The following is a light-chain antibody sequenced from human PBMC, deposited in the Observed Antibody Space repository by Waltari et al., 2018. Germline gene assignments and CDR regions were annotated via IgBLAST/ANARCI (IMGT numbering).Light chain of an antibody. Sequence: QSALTQPASVSASPGQSITISCTGTSRDVGGYNYVSWYQQLPGKAPKLIIYDVSKRPSGVSNRFSGSKSANTASLTISGLQAEDEADYYCSSYAASRTYVFGTGTKVTVL. CDR2: DVS. J-gene: IGLJ1*01. CDR3: SSYAASRTYV. CDR1: SRDVGGYNY. V-gene: IGLV2-14*03.